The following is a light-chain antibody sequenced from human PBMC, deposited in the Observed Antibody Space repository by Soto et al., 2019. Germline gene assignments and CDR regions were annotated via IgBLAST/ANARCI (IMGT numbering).Light chain of an antibody. CDR2: EGF. Sequence: QSVLTQPASVSGSPGQSITISCTGTSSDVGSGNVVSWYQHYPGKAPQLIIYEGFKRPSGVSSRFSGSKSGNTASLTISGLQAEDEAEYYCCSHAGRNTYVFGTGTKLTVL. CDR1: SSDVGSGNV. CDR3: CSHAGRNTYV. V-gene: IGLV2-23*01. J-gene: IGLJ1*01.